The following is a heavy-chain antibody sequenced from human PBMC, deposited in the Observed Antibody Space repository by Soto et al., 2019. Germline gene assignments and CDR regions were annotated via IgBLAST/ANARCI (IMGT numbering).Heavy chain of an antibody. CDR1: GGSFSGYY. Sequence: QVQLQQWGAGLLKPSETLSLTCAVYGGSFSGYYWTWIRQAPGKGLEWIGEINHCGGTNYNSSLKSRVTISVDTYKTQFSLILYAVTAADTAVYYCARDRQYYQFWSGCQNEGPCAMDVWGQGTTVTVSS. D-gene: IGHD3-3*02. CDR2: INHCGGT. V-gene: IGHV4-34*02. CDR3: ARDRQYYQFWSGCQNEGPCAMDV. J-gene: IGHJ6*02.